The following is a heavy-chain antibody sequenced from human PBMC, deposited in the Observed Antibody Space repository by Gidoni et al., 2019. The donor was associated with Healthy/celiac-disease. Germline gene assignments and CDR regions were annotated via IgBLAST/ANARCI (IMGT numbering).Heavy chain of an antibody. Sequence: QLQLQESGPGLVKPSETLSLTCTAPGGSISSSSYYWGWIRQPPGKGLEWIGSIYYSGSTYYNPSLKSRVTISVDTSKNQFSLKLSSVTAADTAVYYCARSDIVVVPAAKVYYGMDVWGQGTTVTVSS. CDR3: ARSDIVVVPAAKVYYGMDV. CDR1: GGSISSSSYY. V-gene: IGHV4-39*07. CDR2: IYYSGST. D-gene: IGHD2-2*01. J-gene: IGHJ6*02.